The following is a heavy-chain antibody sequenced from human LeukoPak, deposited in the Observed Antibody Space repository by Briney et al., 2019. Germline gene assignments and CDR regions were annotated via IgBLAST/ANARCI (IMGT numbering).Heavy chain of an antibody. D-gene: IGHD6-13*01. CDR1: GYTFTSYG. J-gene: IGHJ5*02. CDR3: ARDIGGPYSRNNWFDP. CDR2: ISAYNGNT. Sequence: ASVKVSCKASGYTFTSYGISWVRQAPGQGLEWMGWISAYNGNTNYAQKLQGRVTMTTDTSTSTAYMELRSLRSDDTAVYYCARDIGGPYSRNNWFDPWGQGTLVTVSP. V-gene: IGHV1-18*01.